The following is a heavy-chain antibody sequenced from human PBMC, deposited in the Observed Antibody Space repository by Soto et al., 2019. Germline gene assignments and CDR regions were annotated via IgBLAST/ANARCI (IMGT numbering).Heavy chain of an antibody. D-gene: IGHD6-13*01. CDR1: GGTFSSYA. CDR3: ARWAGVGYSSSWYLGYYFDY. Sequence: SVKVSCKASGGTFSSYAISWVRQAPGQGLEWMGGIIPIFGTANYAQKFQGRVTITADESTSTAYMELSSLRSEDTAVYYCARWAGVGYSSSWYLGYYFDYWGQGTLVTVSS. V-gene: IGHV1-69*13. CDR2: IIPIFGTA. J-gene: IGHJ4*02.